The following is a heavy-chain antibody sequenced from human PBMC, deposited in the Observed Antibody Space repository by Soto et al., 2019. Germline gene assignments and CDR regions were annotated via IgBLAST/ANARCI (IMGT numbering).Heavy chain of an antibody. CDR1: GYTFTGYY. Sequence: QVQLVQSGAEVKKPGASVKVSCKASGYTFTGYYMHWVRQAPGQGPELMGWINPNSGGKNYAQKFQGWVTMTRDTSISTAYMELSRLRSDDTAVYYCARGGGYETGTTLNYYGMDVWGQGTTVTVSS. D-gene: IGHD1-1*01. V-gene: IGHV1-2*04. CDR3: ARGGGYETGTTLNYYGMDV. CDR2: INPNSGGK. J-gene: IGHJ6*02.